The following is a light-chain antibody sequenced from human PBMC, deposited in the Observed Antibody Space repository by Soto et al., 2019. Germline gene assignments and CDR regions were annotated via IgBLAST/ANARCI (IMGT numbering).Light chain of an antibody. CDR1: SSNIGSNT. V-gene: IGLV1-44*01. CDR3: AAWDDSLNGLYV. J-gene: IGLJ1*01. Sequence: QSVLTQPPSASGTPGQRVTISCSGSSSNIGSNTVNWYQQLPGTAPKLLIYSNNQRPSGVPERFSGSKSGTSASLAISGLQSEDEADYYCAAWDDSLNGLYVFGTGTKVTVL. CDR2: SNN.